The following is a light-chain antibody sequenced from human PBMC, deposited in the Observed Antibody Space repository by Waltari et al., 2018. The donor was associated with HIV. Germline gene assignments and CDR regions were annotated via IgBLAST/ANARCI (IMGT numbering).Light chain of an antibody. J-gene: IGLJ1*01. Sequence: QSALTPPASVSGSPGPSITISCTGTSRDVGRYNLFSWYQQHPGKAPKLMIYEVSKRPSGVSNRFSGSKSGNTVSLTISGLQAEDEADYYCCSYAGSSTHVFGSGTKVTVL. CDR2: EVS. V-gene: IGLV2-23*02. CDR1: SRDVGRYNL. CDR3: CSYAGSSTHV.